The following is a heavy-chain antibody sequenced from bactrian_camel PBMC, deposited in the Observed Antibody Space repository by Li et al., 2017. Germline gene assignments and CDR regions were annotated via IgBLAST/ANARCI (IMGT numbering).Heavy chain of an antibody. CDR3: AKCDTVSWSNSWCRNFGS. Sequence: HVQLVESGGGSVQAGGSLRLSCAASGFDFSSAWMHWVRQAPGKGLEWLATISTDTGSTQSADSVKGRFTTSRDNTKNILYLQMNGLQSWDTALYYCAKCDTVSWSNSWCRNFGSRGHGTQVTVS. CDR1: GFDFSSAW. CDR2: ISTDTGST. J-gene: IGHJ6*01. D-gene: IGHD7*01. V-gene: IGHV3S1*01.